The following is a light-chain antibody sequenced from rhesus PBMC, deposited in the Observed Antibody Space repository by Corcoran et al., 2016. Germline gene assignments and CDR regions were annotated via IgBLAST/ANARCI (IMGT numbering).Light chain of an antibody. CDR2: QAS. CDR1: QSISSW. J-gene: IGKJ1*01. V-gene: IGKV1-16*01. Sequence: DIQMTQSPSSLSASVGDKVTITCQASQSISSWLAWYQQQPGNAPKPLMYQASSLETGVPSRVSGSGSGTEFTLTIRSLQPEDFATYYGQQYNSSPPTFGQGTKVEIK. CDR3: QQYNSSPPT.